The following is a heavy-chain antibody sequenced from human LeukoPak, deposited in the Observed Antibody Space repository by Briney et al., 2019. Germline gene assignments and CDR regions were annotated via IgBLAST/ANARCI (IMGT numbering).Heavy chain of an antibody. CDR1: GYTFSGYY. V-gene: IGHV1-2*02. Sequence: ASVKVSCKASGYTFSGYYMHWVRQAPGQGLEWMGWINPNSGDTNYAQKFQGRVTMTRDPSISTAYMALSRLRSDDTAVYYCARDAWLVGTTNLYYFDYWGQGTLVTVSS. D-gene: IGHD1-26*01. CDR2: INPNSGDT. CDR3: ARDAWLVGTTNLYYFDY. J-gene: IGHJ4*02.